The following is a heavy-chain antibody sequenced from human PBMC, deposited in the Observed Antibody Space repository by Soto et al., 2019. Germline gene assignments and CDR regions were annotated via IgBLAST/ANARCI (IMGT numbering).Heavy chain of an antibody. Sequence: PSETLYLTCTVSGGSISSNYWTWIRQPPGKGLEWIGYVYNSGSTNYNPSLKSRVTISEDTSKSQFSLKVNSMTAADTAVYYCARYRREAVAGYTLDNWGQGILVTVPS. V-gene: IGHV4-59*01. CDR3: ARYRREAVAGYTLDN. D-gene: IGHD6-13*01. J-gene: IGHJ4*02. CDR1: GGSISSNY. CDR2: VYNSGST.